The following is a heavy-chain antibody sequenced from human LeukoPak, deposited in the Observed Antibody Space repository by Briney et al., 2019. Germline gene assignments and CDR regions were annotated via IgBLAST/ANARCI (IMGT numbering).Heavy chain of an antibody. CDR1: GGSISSGSYY. V-gene: IGHV4-61*02. D-gene: IGHD6-25*01. CDR2: IYTSGST. Sequence: SETLSLTCTVSGGSISSGSYYWSWIRQPAGKGLEWIGRIYTSGSTNYNPSLKSRVTISVDTSKNQFSLKLSSVTAADTAVYYCARTEMYSSGWDDAFFDCWGQGTLVTVSS. CDR3: ARTEMYSSGWDDAFFDC. J-gene: IGHJ4*02.